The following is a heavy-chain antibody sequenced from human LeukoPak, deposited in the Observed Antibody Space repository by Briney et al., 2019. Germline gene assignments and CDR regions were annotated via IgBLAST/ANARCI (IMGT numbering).Heavy chain of an antibody. D-gene: IGHD5-12*01. Sequence: SETLSLTCAVSGGSTSSGGYSWSWIRQPPGKGLEWIGYIYHSGSTYYNPSLKSRVTISVDRSKNQFSLKLSSVTAADTAVYYCAGQYSGYDSIRDMDVWGQGTTVTVSS. CDR3: AGQYSGYDSIRDMDV. CDR1: GGSTSSGGYS. J-gene: IGHJ6*02. V-gene: IGHV4-30-2*01. CDR2: IYHSGST.